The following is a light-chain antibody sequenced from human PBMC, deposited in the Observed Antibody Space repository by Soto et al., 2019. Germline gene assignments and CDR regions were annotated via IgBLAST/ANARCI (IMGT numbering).Light chain of an antibody. CDR3: QLYGSSPPFT. J-gene: IGKJ2*01. Sequence: EIVLTQSPGTLSLSPGERATLSCRASQRISSRYLAWYQQKPGQAPRLLISGASTRATGIPDRFSGSGSGNDFTLSLSGLEPEDVAVEFGQLYGSSPPFTFGQGTKVEI. V-gene: IGKV3-20*01. CDR2: GAS. CDR1: QRISSRY.